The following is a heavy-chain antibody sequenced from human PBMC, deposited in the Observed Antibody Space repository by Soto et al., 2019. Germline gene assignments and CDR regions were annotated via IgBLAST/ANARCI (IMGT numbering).Heavy chain of an antibody. CDR1: GYTSADFG. CDR3: VRDKKHFRVNGNRFDS. J-gene: IGHJ5*01. V-gene: IGHV1-18*04. D-gene: IGHD2-8*01. Sequence: ASVKVSCKASGYTSADFGISWVRQAPGQGLEWMGWVSGNNGASNPAPKVQGRITMTLDTSTGVSYMALRSLRSDDTAIYYCVRDKKHFRVNGNRFDSWGQGTLVTVYS. CDR2: VSGNNGAS.